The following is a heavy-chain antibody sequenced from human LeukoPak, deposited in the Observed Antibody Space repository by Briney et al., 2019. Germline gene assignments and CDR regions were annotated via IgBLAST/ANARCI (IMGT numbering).Heavy chain of an antibody. CDR3: VRGSTYYDSSGQVPFDY. Sequence: GGSLRLSCAASGFTFSSYSMNWVRQAPGKGLEWGSYISGSSSIIYYADSVKGRFTISRDNGKNTLYLQMNSLRAEDTAVYYCVRGSTYYDSSGQVPFDYWGQGTLVTVSS. V-gene: IGHV3-48*01. CDR1: GFTFSSYS. J-gene: IGHJ4*02. CDR2: ISGSSSII. D-gene: IGHD3-22*01.